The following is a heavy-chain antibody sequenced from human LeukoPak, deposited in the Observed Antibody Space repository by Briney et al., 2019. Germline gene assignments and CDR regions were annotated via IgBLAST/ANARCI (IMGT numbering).Heavy chain of an antibody. CDR1: GGTFSSYA. CDR2: IIPIFGTA. V-gene: IGHV1-69*01. D-gene: IGHD1-26*01. J-gene: IGHJ6*02. Sequence: ASVKVSCKASGGTFSSYAISWVRQAPGQGLEWIGGIIPIFGTANYAQKFQGRVTITADESTSTAYMELSSLRSEDTAVYYCARGKTRIVGGYYYYYGMDVWGQGTTVTVSS. CDR3: ARGKTRIVGGYYYYYGMDV.